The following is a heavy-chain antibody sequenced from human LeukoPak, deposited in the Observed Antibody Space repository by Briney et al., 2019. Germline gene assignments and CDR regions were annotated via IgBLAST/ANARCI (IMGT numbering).Heavy chain of an antibody. V-gene: IGHV4-30-2*02. D-gene: IGHD5-18*01. CDR3: ASLNTAMGTFDY. J-gene: IGHJ4*02. CDR1: GGSISSGGYS. Sequence: SETLSLTCAVSGGSISSGGYSWSWIRQPPGKGLEWIGYIYHSGSTYYNPSLKSRVTISVDRSKNQFSLKLSSVTAADTAVYYCASLNTAMGTFDYWGQGTLVTVSS. CDR2: IYHSGST.